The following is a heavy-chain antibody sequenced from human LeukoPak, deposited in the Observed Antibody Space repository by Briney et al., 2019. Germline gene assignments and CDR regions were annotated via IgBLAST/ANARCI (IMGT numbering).Heavy chain of an antibody. CDR2: IVVGSGNT. Sequence: SVKVSCKASGFTFTSSAMQWVRQARGQRLEWIGWIVVGSGNTNYAQKFQERVTITRDMSTSTAYMELSSLRSEDTAVYYCAAGRGYRGNSDFDYWRQGTLVTVSS. CDR1: GFTFTSSA. D-gene: IGHD4-23*01. CDR3: AAGRGYRGNSDFDY. V-gene: IGHV1-58*02. J-gene: IGHJ4*02.